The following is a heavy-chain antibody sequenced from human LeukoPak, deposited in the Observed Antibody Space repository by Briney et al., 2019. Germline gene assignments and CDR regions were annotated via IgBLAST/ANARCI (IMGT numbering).Heavy chain of an antibody. CDR3: ARESRRIQLWLRAFDI. CDR2: INHSGST. V-gene: IGHV4-34*01. J-gene: IGHJ3*02. Sequence: SETLSLTCAVYGGSFSGYYWSWIRRPPGKGLEWIGEINHSGSTNYNPSLKSRVTISVDTSKNQFSLKLSSVTAADTAVYYCARESRRIQLWLRAFDIWGQGTMVTVPS. D-gene: IGHD5-18*01. CDR1: GGSFSGYY.